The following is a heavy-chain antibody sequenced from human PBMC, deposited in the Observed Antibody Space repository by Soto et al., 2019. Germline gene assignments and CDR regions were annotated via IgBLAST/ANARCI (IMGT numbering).Heavy chain of an antibody. J-gene: IGHJ6*02. D-gene: IGHD3-10*01. CDR1: GGSISSGGNY. V-gene: IGHV4-31*03. CDR3: ARARMVRGVIYYYGMDV. CDR2: IYHSGST. Sequence: QVQLQESGPGLVKSSQTLSLTCTVSGGSISSGGNYWSWIRQHPGKGLEWIGYIYHSGSTYYNPSLKSRVTISVDTSKNQFSLKLNSVTAADTAVYYCARARMVRGVIYYYGMDVWGQGTTVTVSS.